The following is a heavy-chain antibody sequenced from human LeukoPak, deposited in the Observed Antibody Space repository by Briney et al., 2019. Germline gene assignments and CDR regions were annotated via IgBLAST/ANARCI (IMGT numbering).Heavy chain of an antibody. CDR1: GFTFSSYW. J-gene: IGHJ4*02. Sequence: GGSLRLSCAASGFTFSSYWMHWVRQAPGKGLEWISRLYSDGRSLTYADSVMGRFTISRDNAKNMLYLQMNSLRAEDTAVYYCAGGRGLGELAVASFDSWGQGILVTVSS. D-gene: IGHD6-19*01. CDR2: LYSDGRSL. V-gene: IGHV3-74*03. CDR3: AGGRGLGELAVASFDS.